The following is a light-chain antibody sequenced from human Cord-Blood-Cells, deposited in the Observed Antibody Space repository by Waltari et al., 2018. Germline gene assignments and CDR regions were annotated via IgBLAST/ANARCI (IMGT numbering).Light chain of an antibody. CDR1: SSDAGGYNY. CDR2: EVS. V-gene: IGLV2-14*01. J-gene: IGLJ2*01. CDR3: SSYTSSSTVV. Sequence: QSALTQPASVSGSPGQSIPISCTGTSSDAGGYNYVSWYQQHPGKAPKLMIYEVSNRPSGVSNRFSGSKSGNTASLTISGLQAEDEADYYCSSYTSSSTVVFGGGTKLTVL.